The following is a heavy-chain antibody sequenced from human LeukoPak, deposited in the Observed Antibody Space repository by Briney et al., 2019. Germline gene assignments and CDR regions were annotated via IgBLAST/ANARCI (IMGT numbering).Heavy chain of an antibody. CDR3: ARDKYYYDSSGYYYFDY. J-gene: IGHJ4*02. CDR1: GGSFSGYY. D-gene: IGHD3-22*01. CDR2: INHSGRN. V-gene: IGHV4-34*01. Sequence: SETLSLTCAVYGGSFSGYYWSWIRQPPGKGLEWIGEINHSGRNNHNPSLKSRVTMSVDTSKNQFSLKLSSVTAADTAVYYCARDKYYYDSSGYYYFDYWGQGTLVTVSS.